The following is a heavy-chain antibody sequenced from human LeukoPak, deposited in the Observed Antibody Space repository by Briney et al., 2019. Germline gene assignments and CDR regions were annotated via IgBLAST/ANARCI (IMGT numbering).Heavy chain of an antibody. CDR3: ATPRGDAFDV. D-gene: IGHD3-16*01. CDR2: IDPSGISP. J-gene: IGHJ3*01. V-gene: IGHV1-46*01. Sequence: EWMGIIDPSGISPTYAQKFQGRVTMTKDTSTSTVYLELSGLRSEDTAVYYCATPRGDAFDVWGQGAMVTVSS.